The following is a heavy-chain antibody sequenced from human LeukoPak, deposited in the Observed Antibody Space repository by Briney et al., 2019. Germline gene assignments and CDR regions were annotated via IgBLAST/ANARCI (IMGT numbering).Heavy chain of an antibody. V-gene: IGHV4-34*01. Sequence: PSETLSLTCAVYGGSFSPYYWSWIRQSPGKGLEWIAEIDHRGDTNYNQSVKSRVTISIDTSKNQFSLNMRSLSAADTAVYYCARGATISETGYFDFWGQGTLVTVSS. CDR1: GGSFSPYY. D-gene: IGHD5-24*01. CDR3: ARGATISETGYFDF. J-gene: IGHJ4*03. CDR2: IDHRGDT.